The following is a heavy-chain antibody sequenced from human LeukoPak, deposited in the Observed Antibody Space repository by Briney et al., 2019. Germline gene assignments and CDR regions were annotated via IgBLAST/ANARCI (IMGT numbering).Heavy chain of an antibody. CDR1: GFDFTAYG. CDR2: IYPGGSNG. V-gene: IGHV5-51*01. CDR3: ARHFHSTWFGF. D-gene: IGHD6-13*01. J-gene: IGHJ4*02. Sequence: GESLRISCKCSGFDFTAYGIAWVRQMPGKGLEWMGNIYPGGSNGRYSPSFQGQVTMLADKSITTVYLQWSSLKASDTAMYYCARHFHSTWFGFWGQGSLVTVSS.